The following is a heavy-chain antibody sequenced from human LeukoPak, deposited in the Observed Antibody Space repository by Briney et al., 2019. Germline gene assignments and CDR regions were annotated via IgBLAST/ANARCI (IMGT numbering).Heavy chain of an antibody. D-gene: IGHD3-16*01. CDR2: LSYDGSDK. Sequence: GGSLRLSCAASGFTFSAYAFHWVRQAPGKGLEWVAFLSYDGSDKYYADSVKGRFTLSSDHSKNTLYLQMSSLTAADTAVYYCARPGGYAFDLWGQGTMVTVSS. V-gene: IGHV3-30*04. J-gene: IGHJ3*01. CDR3: ARPGGYAFDL. CDR1: GFTFSAYA.